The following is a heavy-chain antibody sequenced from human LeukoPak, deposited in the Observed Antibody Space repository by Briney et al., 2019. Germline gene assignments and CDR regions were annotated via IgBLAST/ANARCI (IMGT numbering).Heavy chain of an antibody. D-gene: IGHD6-6*01. J-gene: IGHJ6*03. CDR2: INPNTGDT. CDR3: ARVVSSYPTYYYYMDV. CDR1: GYTFTDYF. Sequence: ASVKVSCRASGYTFTDYFMHWVRQAPGQGLQWLGRINPNTGDTNYAQKFLGRVTMTRDTSISTAYMELSRLRSDDTAVYYCARVVSSYPTYYYYMDVWGKGTTVTVSS. V-gene: IGHV1-2*06.